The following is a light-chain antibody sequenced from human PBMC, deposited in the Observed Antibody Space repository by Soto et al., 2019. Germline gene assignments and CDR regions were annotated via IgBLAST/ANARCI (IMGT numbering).Light chain of an antibody. CDR1: SSDVGGYNY. Sequence: QSALTQPASVSGSPGQSITISCTGTSSDVGGYNYVSWYQQHPGKAPNLIIFDVSNRPSGDSNRFSGSKSGNSASLTISGLQAEDEADYYCSSYTGSNTPVVFGGGTKLTVL. V-gene: IGLV2-14*01. J-gene: IGLJ2*01. CDR2: DVS. CDR3: SSYTGSNTPVV.